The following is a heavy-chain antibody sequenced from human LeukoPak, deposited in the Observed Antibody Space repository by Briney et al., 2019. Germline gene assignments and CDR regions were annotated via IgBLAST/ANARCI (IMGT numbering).Heavy chain of an antibody. CDR2: IYHSGST. CDR3: ARTEPTSIAAPRLFDY. J-gene: IGHJ4*02. D-gene: IGHD6-6*01. CDR1: GGSISSGGYY. V-gene: IGHV4-30-2*01. Sequence: SETLSLTCTVSGGSISSGGYYWSWIRQPPGKGLEWIGYIYHSGSTYYNPSLKSRVTISVDRSKNQFSLKLSSVTAADTAVYYCARTEPTSIAAPRLFDYWGQGTLVTVSS.